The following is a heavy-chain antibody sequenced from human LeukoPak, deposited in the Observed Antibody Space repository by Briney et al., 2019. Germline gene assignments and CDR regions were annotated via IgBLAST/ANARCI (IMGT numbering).Heavy chain of an antibody. CDR2: IYYSGST. CDR1: GGSISSYY. V-gene: IGHV4-59*01. D-gene: IGHD5-24*01. Sequence: PSETLSLTCTVSGGSISSYYWSWIRQPPGKGLEWIGYIYYSGSTNYNPSLKSRVTISVGTSKNQFSLKLSSVTAADTAVYYCARAGRVGGCAITLFDYWGQGTLVTVSS. CDR3: ARAGRVGGCAITLFDY. J-gene: IGHJ4*02.